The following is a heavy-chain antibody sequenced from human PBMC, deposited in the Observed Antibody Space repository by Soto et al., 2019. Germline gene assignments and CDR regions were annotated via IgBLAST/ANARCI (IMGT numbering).Heavy chain of an antibody. CDR1: GGSISSYY. V-gene: IGHV4-59*01. D-gene: IGHD3-22*01. CDR3: ARDFQSGYFDY. Sequence: KPSETRSLTCTVSGGSISSYYWSWIRQPPGKGLEWIGYIYYSGSTNYNPSLKSRVTISVDTSKNQFSLKLSSVTAADTAVYYCARDFQSGYFDYWGQGTLVTVSS. CDR2: IYYSGST. J-gene: IGHJ4*02.